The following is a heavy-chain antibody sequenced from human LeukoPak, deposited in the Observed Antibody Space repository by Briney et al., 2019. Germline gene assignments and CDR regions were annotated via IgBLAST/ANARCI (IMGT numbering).Heavy chain of an antibody. V-gene: IGHV3-20*04. D-gene: IGHD5-12*01. CDR1: GFTFDDYG. CDR3: ERERATLDYYYYMDV. J-gene: IGHJ6*03. CDR2: INWNGDTI. Sequence: GGSLRLSCAASGFTFDDYGMTWVRQAPGKGLEWVSGINWNGDTIGYADSVKGRFTISRDNAKNSLCLQMNSLRAEDTALYYCERERATLDYYYYMDVWGKGTTVTVSS.